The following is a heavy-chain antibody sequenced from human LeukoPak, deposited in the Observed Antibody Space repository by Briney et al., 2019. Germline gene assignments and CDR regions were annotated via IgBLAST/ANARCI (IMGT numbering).Heavy chain of an antibody. CDR1: GFTVSSNY. D-gene: IGHD3-22*01. CDR2: IYSGGST. J-gene: IGHJ3*02. CDR3: ARAMIVVGVGAFDI. V-gene: IGHV3-53*01. Sequence: PGGSLRLSCAASGFTVSSNYMSWVRQARGKGLEWVSVIYSGGSTYYADSVKGRFTISRDNAKNSLYLQMNSLRAEDTAVYYCARAMIVVGVGAFDIWGQGTMVTVSS.